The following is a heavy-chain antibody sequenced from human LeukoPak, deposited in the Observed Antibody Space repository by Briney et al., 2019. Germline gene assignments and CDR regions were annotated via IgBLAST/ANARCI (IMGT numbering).Heavy chain of an antibody. V-gene: IGHV3-33*06. D-gene: IGHD2-2*01. CDR3: AKEATYCSSTSCYVRGAFDI. CDR1: GFTFSSYG. Sequence: PGGSLRLSCAASGFTFSSYGMHWVRQAPGKGLEWVADIWYDGSNKYYADSVKGRFTISRDNSKNTLYLQMNSLRAEDTAVYYCAKEATYCSSTSCYVRGAFDIWGQGTMVTVSS. CDR2: IWYDGSNK. J-gene: IGHJ3*02.